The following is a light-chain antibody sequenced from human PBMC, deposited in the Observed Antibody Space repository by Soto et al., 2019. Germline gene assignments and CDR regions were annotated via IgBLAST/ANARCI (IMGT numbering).Light chain of an antibody. CDR1: SSDVGAYNY. Sequence: QSVLTQPRSVSGSPGQSVTISCTGTSSDVGAYNYVSWYQHHPGKAPKFMIYDVSKRPSGVPDRFSGSKSGNTASLTISGLQDEDEADYYCCSYAGSYTGVFGTGTKLTVL. V-gene: IGLV2-11*01. CDR2: DVS. CDR3: CSYAGSYTGV. J-gene: IGLJ1*01.